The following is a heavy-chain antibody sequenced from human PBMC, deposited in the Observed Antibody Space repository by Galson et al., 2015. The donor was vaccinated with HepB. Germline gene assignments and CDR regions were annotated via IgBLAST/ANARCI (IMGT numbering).Heavy chain of an antibody. CDR2: IYYTGSI. V-gene: IGHV4-59*01. D-gene: IGHD3-16*01. CDR1: GGSISNYY. Sequence: ETLSLTCTVSGGSISNYYWGWIRQPPGKGLEWIGYIYYTGSINYNPSLKSRVTISVDTSKSQFSLNLRSVTAADTAVYYCARLGGVRTLDYWGQGTLVIVSS. CDR3: ARLGGVRTLDY. J-gene: IGHJ4*02.